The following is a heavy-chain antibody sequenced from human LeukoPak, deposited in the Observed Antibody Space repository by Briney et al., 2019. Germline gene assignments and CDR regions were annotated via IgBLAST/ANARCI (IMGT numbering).Heavy chain of an antibody. CDR2: IYHSGST. D-gene: IGHD6-6*01. CDR1: GYSISSGYY. CDR3: ARDKESIAARPRYFDY. V-gene: IGHV4-38-2*02. Sequence: PSETLSLTCTVSGYSISSGYYWGWIRQPPGKGLEWIGSIYHSGSTYYNPSLKSRVTIPVDTSKNQFSLKLSSVTAADTAVYYCARDKESIAARPRYFDYWGQGTLVTVSS. J-gene: IGHJ4*02.